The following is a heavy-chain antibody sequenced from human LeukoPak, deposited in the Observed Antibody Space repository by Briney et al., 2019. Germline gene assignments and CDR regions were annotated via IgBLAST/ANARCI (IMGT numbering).Heavy chain of an antibody. J-gene: IGHJ5*01. CDR2: ISCSSSTI. V-gene: IGHV3-48*01. D-gene: IGHD6-6*01. CDR1: GFTFSSYS. Sequence: HPGGSLRLSCAASGFTFSSYSMNWVRQAPGKGLEWVSYISCSSSTIYYASSVKGRFTISRDNAKNSLYLQMNSLRVEDTAVYYCAREFRSEYNSRWFDYWGQGPLVTVSS. CDR3: AREFRSEYNSRWFDY.